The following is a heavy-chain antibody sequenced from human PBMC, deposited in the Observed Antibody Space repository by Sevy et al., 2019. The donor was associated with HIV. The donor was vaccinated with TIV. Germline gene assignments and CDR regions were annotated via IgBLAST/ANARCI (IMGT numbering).Heavy chain of an antibody. J-gene: IGHJ3*02. CDR1: GFTFSSYW. CDR2: INSDGSST. V-gene: IGHV3-74*01. CDR3: ARGYDYYGSAGSAFDI. Sequence: GGSLRLSCAASGFTFSSYWMHWVRQAPGKGLVWVSRINSDGSSTSYVDSVKGRFTISRDNAKNTLYLQMNSLRAEDTAVYYCARGYDYYGSAGSAFDIWGQGTMVTVSS. D-gene: IGHD3-10*01.